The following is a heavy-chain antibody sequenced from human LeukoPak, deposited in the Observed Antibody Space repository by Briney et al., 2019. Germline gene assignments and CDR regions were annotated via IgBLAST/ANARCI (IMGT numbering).Heavy chain of an antibody. Sequence: GGSLRLSCAASGFTLGSYWMSWVRQAPGQGLEWVANIKQDGSEKYYVDSVKGRFAISRDNAKNSLYLQMNSLTAEDTAVYYCARRAYPLGYSGYHPVLGFDYWGQGTLVTVSS. D-gene: IGHD5-12*01. CDR1: GFTLGSYW. V-gene: IGHV3-7*01. CDR3: ARRAYPLGYSGYHPVLGFDY. CDR2: IKQDGSEK. J-gene: IGHJ4*02.